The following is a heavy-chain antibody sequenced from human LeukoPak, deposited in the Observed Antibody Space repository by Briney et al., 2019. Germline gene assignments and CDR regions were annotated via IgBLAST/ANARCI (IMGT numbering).Heavy chain of an antibody. CDR2: INHSGST. CDR1: GGSFSGYY. D-gene: IGHD2-2*01. Sequence: PSETLSLTCAVYGGSFSGYYWSWIRQPPGKGLEWVGEINHSGSTNYNPSLKSRVTISVDTSKNQFSLKLSSVTAADTAVYYCARRRYRYCSSTSCPPDFDYWGQGTLVTVSS. J-gene: IGHJ4*02. V-gene: IGHV4-34*01. CDR3: ARRRYRYCSSTSCPPDFDY.